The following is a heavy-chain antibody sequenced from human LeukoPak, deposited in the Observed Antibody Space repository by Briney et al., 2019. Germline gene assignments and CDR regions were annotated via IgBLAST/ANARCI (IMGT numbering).Heavy chain of an antibody. Sequence: GGSLRLSCAASGFTFSSYAMSWVRQAPGKGLEWVSAISGSGGSTYYAGSVKGRFTISRDNSKNTLYLQMNSLRAEDTAVYYCAKSSGGYYYYYYGMDVWGQGTTVTVSS. V-gene: IGHV3-23*01. CDR3: AKSSGGYYYYYYGMDV. J-gene: IGHJ6*02. CDR2: ISGSGGST. CDR1: GFTFSSYA. D-gene: IGHD6-19*01.